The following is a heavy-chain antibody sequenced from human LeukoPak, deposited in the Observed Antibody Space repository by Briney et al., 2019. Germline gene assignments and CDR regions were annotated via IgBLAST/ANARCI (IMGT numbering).Heavy chain of an antibody. Sequence: GGSLRLSCAASGFTFSSYAMSWVRQAPGKGLEWVSAISGSGGSTYYADSVKGRFTISRDNSKNTLYLQMNSLRAEDTALYYCARGDYYYYYYMDVWGKGTTVTVSS. CDR3: ARGDYYYYYYMDV. V-gene: IGHV3-23*01. CDR1: GFTFSSYA. CDR2: ISGSGGST. J-gene: IGHJ6*03.